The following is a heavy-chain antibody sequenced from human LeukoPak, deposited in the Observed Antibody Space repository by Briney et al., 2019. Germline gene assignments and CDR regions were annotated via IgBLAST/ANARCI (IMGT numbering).Heavy chain of an antibody. D-gene: IGHD3-3*01. Sequence: GGSLRLSCAASGFTFSSYGMHWVRQAPGKGLEWVAFIRYDGSNKYYADSVKGRFTISRDNSKNTLYLQMNSLRAEDTAVYYCAKEGQSDYDFWSGYPNWFDPWGQGTLVTVSS. CDR1: GFTFSSYG. J-gene: IGHJ5*02. V-gene: IGHV3-30*02. CDR2: IRYDGSNK. CDR3: AKEGQSDYDFWSGYPNWFDP.